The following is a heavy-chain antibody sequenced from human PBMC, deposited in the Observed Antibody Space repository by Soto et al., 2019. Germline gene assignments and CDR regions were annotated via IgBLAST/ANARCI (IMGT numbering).Heavy chain of an antibody. CDR2: INGNNGNT. J-gene: IGHJ4*02. Sequence: ASVKVSCKASGYTFTSYSMHWVRQAPGQRLEWMGWINGNNGNTRYSQNFQGRVTITRNTLYLQTSSLRHEDTAVYYCAKDGGPAYCNSPGCSAEHFDYWGRGTQVTVSS. CDR1: GYTFTSYS. CDR3: AKDGGPAYCNSPGCSAEHFDY. V-gene: IGHV1-3*01. D-gene: IGHD2-2*01.